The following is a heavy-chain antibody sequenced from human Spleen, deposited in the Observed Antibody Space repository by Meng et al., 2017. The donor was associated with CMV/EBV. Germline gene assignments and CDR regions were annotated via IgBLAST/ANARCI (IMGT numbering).Heavy chain of an antibody. D-gene: IGHD2-2*01. V-gene: IGHV4-34*01. Sequence: LACCAYGGSFRGHYRSWIRQSPGKGLEWIGEIYHTGVTNYNPSLKSRVTISLDTSKMQFSLKLTSVTAADTAVYYCATSPDGPAGFDYWGQGVLVTVSS. CDR1: GGSFRGHY. J-gene: IGHJ4*02. CDR2: IYHTGVT. CDR3: ATSPDGPAGFDY.